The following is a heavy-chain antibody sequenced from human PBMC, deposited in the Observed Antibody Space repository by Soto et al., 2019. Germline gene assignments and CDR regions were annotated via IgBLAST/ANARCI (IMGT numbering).Heavy chain of an antibody. CDR3: AREDTAMSDAFDI. D-gene: IGHD5-18*01. V-gene: IGHV1-69*13. Sequence: ASVKVSCKASGYTFTSYGISWVRQAPGQGLEWMGGIIPIFGTANYAQKFQGRVTITADESTSTAYMELSSLRSEDTAVYYCAREDTAMSDAFDIWGQGTMVTVSS. CDR1: GYTFTSYG. CDR2: IIPIFGTA. J-gene: IGHJ3*02.